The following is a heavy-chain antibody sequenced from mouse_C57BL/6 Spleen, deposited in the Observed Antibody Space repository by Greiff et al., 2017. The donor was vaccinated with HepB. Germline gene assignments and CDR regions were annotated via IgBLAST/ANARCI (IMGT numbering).Heavy chain of an antibody. Sequence: QVQLQQSGAELVRPGASVKLSCKASGYTFTDYYINWVQQRPGQGLEWIARIYPGSGNTYYNEKFKGKATLTAEKSSSTAYMQLSSLTSEDSAVYFCARGEGYFDYWGQGTTLTVSS. V-gene: IGHV1-76*01. CDR1: GYTFTDYY. J-gene: IGHJ2*01. CDR2: IYPGSGNT. CDR3: ARGEGYFDY.